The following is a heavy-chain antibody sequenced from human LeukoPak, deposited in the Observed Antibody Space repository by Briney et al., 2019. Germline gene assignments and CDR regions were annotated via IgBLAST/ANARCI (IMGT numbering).Heavy chain of an antibody. CDR1: GGSITDYY. J-gene: IGHJ4*02. CDR2: IYTSGST. V-gene: IGHV4-4*07. D-gene: IGHD1-26*01. CDR3: ARAGYGGATVY. Sequence: PSETLSLTCTVSGGSITDYYWSWVRQPAGKGLEWIGRIYTSGSTNYNPSLKSRVTMSVDTSKNQFSLKLSSVAAADTAVYYCARAGYGGATVYWGQGTLVTVSS.